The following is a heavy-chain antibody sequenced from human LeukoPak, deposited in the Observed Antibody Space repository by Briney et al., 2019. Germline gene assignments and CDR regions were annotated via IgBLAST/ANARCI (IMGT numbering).Heavy chain of an antibody. V-gene: IGHV4-38-2*02. Sequence: SSETLSLTCTVSGYSISSGYYWGWIRQPPGKGLEWIGSIYHSGSTYYNPSLKSRVTISVDTSKNQFSLKLSSVTAADTAVYYCATTLGYCSSTSCSDYWGQGTLVTVSS. CDR2: IYHSGST. CDR3: ATTLGYCSSTSCSDY. D-gene: IGHD2-2*01. J-gene: IGHJ4*02. CDR1: GYSISSGYY.